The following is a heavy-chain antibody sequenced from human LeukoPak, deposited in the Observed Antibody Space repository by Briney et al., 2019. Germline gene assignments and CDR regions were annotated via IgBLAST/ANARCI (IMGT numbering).Heavy chain of an antibody. V-gene: IGHV3-13*01. CDR2: IGTVTDT. J-gene: IGHJ4*02. CDR3: ARGWGGHGRSWGALDF. Sequence: GGSLRLSCAASGFNFKSYDFHWVRQAAGKRLEWVSGIGTVTDTFYLDSVEGRFTISRENAKNSFYLQMNGLRAGDTAVYYCARGWGGHGRSWGALDFWGQGILVTVSS. D-gene: IGHD3-16*01. CDR1: GFNFKSYD.